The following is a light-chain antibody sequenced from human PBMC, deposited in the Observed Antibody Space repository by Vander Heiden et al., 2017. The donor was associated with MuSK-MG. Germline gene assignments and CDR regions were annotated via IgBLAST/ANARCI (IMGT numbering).Light chain of an antibody. V-gene: IGLV3-27*01. CDR3: YSAADNNLGV. CDR1: ELKKNY. J-gene: IGLJ2*01. CDR2: KDS. Sequence: YELTQPSSVSVSPGQTARITCSGNELKKNYRGWFQQKPGRAPVLVIYKDSERPSGIPERFSGSSSGTTVTLTISGAQVEDEADYYCYSAADNNLGVFGGGTKLTVL.